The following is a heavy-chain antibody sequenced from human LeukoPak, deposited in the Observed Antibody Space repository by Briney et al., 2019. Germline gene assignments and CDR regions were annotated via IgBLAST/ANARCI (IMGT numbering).Heavy chain of an antibody. CDR1: GSTFTGYY. CDR2: INPNSGGT. CDR3: AREGSGYSYGRGSWFDP. V-gene: IGHV1-2*02. D-gene: IGHD5-18*01. J-gene: IGHJ5*02. Sequence: ASVKVSCKASGSTFTGYYMHWVRQAPGQGLEWMGWINPNSGGTNYAQKFQGRVTMTRDTSISTAYMELSRLRSDDTAVYYCAREGSGYSYGRGSWFDPWGQGTLVTVSS.